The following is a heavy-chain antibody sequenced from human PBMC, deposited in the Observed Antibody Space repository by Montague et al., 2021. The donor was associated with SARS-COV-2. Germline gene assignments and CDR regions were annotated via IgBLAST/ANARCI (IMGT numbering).Heavy chain of an antibody. J-gene: IGHJ4*02. D-gene: IGHD3-10*01. Sequence: PALVKPTQTLTLTCTFSGFSLGTSGMCVSWIRQPPGKALEWLARIDWDDDKYYSTSIQTRLTISKDTSKNQVVLTMTNMDPVDTATFYCARINYGLGMGFDYWGQGTLVTVSS. V-gene: IGHV2-70*11. CDR3: ARINYGLGMGFDY. CDR2: IDWDDDK. CDR1: GFSLGTSGMC.